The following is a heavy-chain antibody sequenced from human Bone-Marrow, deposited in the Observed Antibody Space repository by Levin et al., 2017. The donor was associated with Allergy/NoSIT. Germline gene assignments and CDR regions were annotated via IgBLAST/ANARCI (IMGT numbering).Heavy chain of an antibody. CDR2: ISSSSSII. D-gene: IGHD3-22*01. Sequence: GGSLRLSCEASGFTFSAYRMNWVRQAPGKGLEWVSFISSSSSIINYADSVRGRFTISRDNAKNSLFLQMNSLRDEDTGVYYCARDWDTSDSTGYYYSFEYWGQGTLVTVSS. CDR1: GFTFSAYR. CDR3: ARDWDTSDSTGYYYSFEY. V-gene: IGHV3-48*02. J-gene: IGHJ4*02.